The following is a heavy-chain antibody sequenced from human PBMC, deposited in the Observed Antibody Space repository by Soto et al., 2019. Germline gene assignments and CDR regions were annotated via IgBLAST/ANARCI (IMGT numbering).Heavy chain of an antibody. CDR3: ATWHEREHAYDV. CDR1: GFTISGKKY. V-gene: IGHV3-53*01. CDR2: LYDLDGS. D-gene: IGHD1-1*01. J-gene: IGHJ3*01. Sequence: DVQLVESGGGLIQPGESLRLSCAAFGFTISGKKYVAWLRQAPGKGLELVSALYDLDGSFYAASVKGRFTTSSDSSKTTVYLQMNDLRPDDTAVYYCATWHEREHAYDVRGQGTTVTVSS.